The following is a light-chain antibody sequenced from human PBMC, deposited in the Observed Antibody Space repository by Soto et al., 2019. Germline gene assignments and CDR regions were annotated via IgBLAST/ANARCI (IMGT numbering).Light chain of an antibody. Sequence: TQSPATXSVTHTERAPLTCRASKSVSRKLAWYKQKHGKDTXLXXXGASTRDNGIQARISSSGSGKALTLTISIGDYEDFGGYYCQQYNNGTSWTFGEGTQVEI. CDR2: GAS. J-gene: IGKJ1*01. CDR1: KSVSRK. CDR3: QQYNNGTSWT. V-gene: IGKV3-15*01.